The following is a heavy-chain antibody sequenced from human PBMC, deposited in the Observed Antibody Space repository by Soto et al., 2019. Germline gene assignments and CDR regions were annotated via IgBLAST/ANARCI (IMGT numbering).Heavy chain of an antibody. V-gene: IGHV1-69*06. CDR1: GGTFSSYA. CDR2: IIPIFGTA. CDR3: ASQGSLNYNDAFDI. Sequence: QVQLVQSGAEVKKPGSSVKVSCKASGGTFSSYAISWVRQAPGQGLEWMGGIIPIFGTANYAQKFQGRVTITADKSTSTAYMELSSLRSEDTAVYNCASQGSLNYNDAFDIWGQGTMVTVSS. J-gene: IGHJ3*02. D-gene: IGHD1-1*01.